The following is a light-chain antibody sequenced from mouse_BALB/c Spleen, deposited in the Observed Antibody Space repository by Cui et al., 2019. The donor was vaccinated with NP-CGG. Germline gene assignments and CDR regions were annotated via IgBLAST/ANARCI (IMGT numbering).Light chain of an antibody. V-gene: IGLV1*01. CDR1: TGAVTTSNY. CDR2: GTN. Sequence: QAVASEEFVRTTSPGETVTLTCRSSTGAVTTSNYANWVQEKPDHLFTGLIGGTNNRAPGVPARFSGSLIGDKAALTITGAQTEDEAIFFCALWYNNHWVFGGGTKLTVL. J-gene: IGLJ1*01. CDR3: ALWYNNHWV.